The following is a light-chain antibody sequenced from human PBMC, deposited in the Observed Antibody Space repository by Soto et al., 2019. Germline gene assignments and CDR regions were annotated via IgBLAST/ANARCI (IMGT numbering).Light chain of an antibody. Sequence: QSALTQPASVSGSPGQSITISCTGTSSDVGGYNYVSWYQQHPGKAPKLLIYEVSNRPSGVSNRFTAPKSGNTASLTISGLQAEDEADYYCNSYTSSTTLVFGGGTKLTVL. CDR1: SSDVGGYNY. CDR3: NSYTSSTTLV. J-gene: IGLJ2*01. CDR2: EVS. V-gene: IGLV2-14*01.